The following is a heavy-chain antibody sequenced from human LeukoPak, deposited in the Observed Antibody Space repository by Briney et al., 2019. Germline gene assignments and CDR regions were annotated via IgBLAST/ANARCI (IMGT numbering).Heavy chain of an antibody. Sequence: GRSLRLSCEASGFTFSSYAMHWVRQAPGKGLEWVAVISYDGSNKYYADSVKGRFTISRDNSKNTLYLQMNSLRAEDTAVYYCARDSGRGFFFDYWGQGTLVTVSS. CDR2: ISYDGSNK. CDR1: GFTFSSYA. D-gene: IGHD3-10*01. V-gene: IGHV3-30*04. CDR3: ARDSGRGFFFDY. J-gene: IGHJ4*02.